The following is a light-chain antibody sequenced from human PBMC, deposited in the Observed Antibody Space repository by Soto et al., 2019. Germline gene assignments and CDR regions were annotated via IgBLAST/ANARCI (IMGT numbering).Light chain of an antibody. V-gene: IGKV1-39*01. J-gene: IGKJ4*02. CDR2: AAS. Sequence: DIQMTPSPSSLSASLGDRVTITCRASQSISTYLHWYRQKPGKAPKLLIFAASTLHSGVPSRFSGSGSGTDFTLTISNLQAENFATYYCHQSYSPPLSCGGGTKVEIK. CDR3: HQSYSPPLS. CDR1: QSISTY.